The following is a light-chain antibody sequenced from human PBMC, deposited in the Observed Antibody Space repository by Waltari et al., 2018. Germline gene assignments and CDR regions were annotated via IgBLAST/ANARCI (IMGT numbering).Light chain of an antibody. V-gene: IGKV2-30*02. CDR1: KSLVHSDGNTY. CDR2: KVS. J-gene: IGKJ3*01. Sequence: VVVTKPPPSLPVTLGRPASTSCRSSKSLVHSDGNTYLNWFQQRPDQSPSRLIYKVSNRDSGVPDRFSGSGSGTDFTLKISRVEAEDVGVYYCMQGTHWPPFTFGPGTKVDIK. CDR3: MQGTHWPPFT.